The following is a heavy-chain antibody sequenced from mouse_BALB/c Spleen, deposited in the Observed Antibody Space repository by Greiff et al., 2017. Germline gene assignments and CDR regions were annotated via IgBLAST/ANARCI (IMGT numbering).Heavy chain of an antibody. V-gene: IGHV1-9*01. CDR1: GYTFSSYW. CDR2: ILPGSGST. CDR3: ARRGGYDAMDY. Sequence: VQLQQSGAELMKPGASVKISCKATGYTFSSYWIEWVKQRPGHGLEWIGEILPGSGSTNYNEKFKGKATFTADTSSNTAYMQLSSLTSEDSAVYYCARRGGYDAMDYWGQGTSVTVSS. J-gene: IGHJ4*01.